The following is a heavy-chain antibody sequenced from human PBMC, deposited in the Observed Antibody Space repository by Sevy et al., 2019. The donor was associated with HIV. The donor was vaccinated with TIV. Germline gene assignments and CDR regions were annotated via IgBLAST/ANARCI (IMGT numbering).Heavy chain of an antibody. V-gene: IGHV4-34*01. CDR2: INHSGST. J-gene: IGHJ4*02. CDR3: ARGGFRYCSSTSCSFDY. Sequence: LETLSLTCAVYGGSFSGYYWSWIRQPPGKGLEWIGEINHSGSTNYNPSLKSRVTISVDTSKNQFSLKLSSVTAADTAVYYCARGGFRYCSSTSCSFDYWGQGTLVTVSS. CDR1: GGSFSGYY. D-gene: IGHD2-2*01.